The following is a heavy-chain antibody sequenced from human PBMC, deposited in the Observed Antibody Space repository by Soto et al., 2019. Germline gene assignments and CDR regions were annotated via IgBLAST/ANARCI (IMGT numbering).Heavy chain of an antibody. V-gene: IGHV4-59*01. CDR1: GGSISSYY. CDR2: IYYSGST. D-gene: IGHD2-21*01. J-gene: IGHJ6*03. Sequence: QVQLQESGPGLVKPSETLSLTCTVSGGSISSYYWSWIRQPPGKGLEWIGYIYYSGSTNYNPSLKSRVTLSVDTSKNQFSLKLSSVTAADTAVYYCATTDCGGDCPDYYYMDVWGKGTTVTVSS. CDR3: ATTDCGGDCPDYYYMDV.